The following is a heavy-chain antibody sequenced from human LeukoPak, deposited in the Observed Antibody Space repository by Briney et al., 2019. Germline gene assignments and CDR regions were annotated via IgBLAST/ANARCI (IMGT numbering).Heavy chain of an antibody. V-gene: IGHV1-69*06. CDR2: IIPIFDTA. CDR1: EGTFSSYA. J-gene: IGHJ6*03. CDR3: ARDEHYYDSSGYFGYYYYYMDV. Sequence: SVKVSXKASEGTFSSYAISWVRQAPGQGLEWMGGIIPIFDTADYAQKFQGRVTITADKSTSTAYMELSSLRSEDTAVYYCARDEHYYDSSGYFGYYYYYMDVWGKGTTVTVSS. D-gene: IGHD3-22*01.